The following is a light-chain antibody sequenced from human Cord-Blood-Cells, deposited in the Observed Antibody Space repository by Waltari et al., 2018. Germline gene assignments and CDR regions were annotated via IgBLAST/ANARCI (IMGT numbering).Light chain of an antibody. V-gene: IGKV1-39*01. CDR2: AAS. Sequence: DIQMTQSPSSLSASVGSRVTITCRASQSISSYLHWYQQNTGKAPKLMIYAASSLQSGVPSRFSGRGSGTAFTLTISSLQPEDFATYYCQQSYSTPWTVGQGTMVEIK. CDR3: QQSYSTPWT. CDR1: QSISSY. J-gene: IGKJ1*01.